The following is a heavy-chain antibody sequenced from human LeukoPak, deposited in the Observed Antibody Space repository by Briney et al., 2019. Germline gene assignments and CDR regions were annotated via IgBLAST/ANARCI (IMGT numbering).Heavy chain of an antibody. CDR3: AKDYYDSSGYYYPNAFDI. CDR1: GFTFSSYA. Sequence: GGSLRLSCAASGFTFSSYAMSWVRQAPGKGLEWVSAISGSGGSTYYADSVKGRFTISRDNSKNTLYLQMNSLRAEDTAVYYCAKDYYDSSGYYYPNAFDIWGQGTMVTVSS. J-gene: IGHJ3*02. V-gene: IGHV3-23*01. CDR2: ISGSGGST. D-gene: IGHD3-22*01.